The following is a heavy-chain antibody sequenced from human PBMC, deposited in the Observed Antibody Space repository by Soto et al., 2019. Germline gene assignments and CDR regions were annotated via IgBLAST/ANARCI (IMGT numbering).Heavy chain of an antibody. V-gene: IGHV3-9*01. J-gene: IGHJ6*02. CDR1: GFTFDDYA. CDR2: ISWNSGSI. Sequence: GGSLRLSCAASGFTFDDYAMHWVRQAPGKGLEWVSGISWNSGSIGYADSVKGRFTISRDNAKNSLYLQMNSLRAEDTALYYCAKDMGDGSGSYYYYGMDVWGQGTTVTVSS. CDR3: AKDMGDGSGSYYYYGMDV. D-gene: IGHD3-10*01.